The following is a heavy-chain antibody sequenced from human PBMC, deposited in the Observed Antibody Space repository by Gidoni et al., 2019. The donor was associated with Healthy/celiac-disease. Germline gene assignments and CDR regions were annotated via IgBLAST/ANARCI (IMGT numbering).Heavy chain of an antibody. D-gene: IGHD4-17*01. V-gene: IGHV3-48*03. Sequence: EVQLVESVGGLVQPGGSLRLSCAASGFTFRGCEMNWVRQAPGKGLEWVSYISSSGSTIYYADSVKGRFTISRDNAKNSLYLQMNSLRAEDTAVYYCARDPPRWGTVTTPDNWFDPWGQGTLVTVSS. CDR3: ARDPPRWGTVTTPDNWFDP. CDR1: GFTFRGCE. CDR2: ISSSGSTI. J-gene: IGHJ5*02.